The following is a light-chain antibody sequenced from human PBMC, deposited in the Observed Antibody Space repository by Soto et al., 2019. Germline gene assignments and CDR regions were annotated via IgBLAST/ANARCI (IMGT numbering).Light chain of an antibody. Sequence: QSALTQPASVSGSPGQSITISCTGTSSDVGGYKYVSWYQQHPGKAPKLMIYEVSNRPSGVSNRFSGSKSGNTASLTISGLRAEDEADYYCNSYTSSSTRVFGGGTKVTVL. CDR3: NSYTSSSTRV. V-gene: IGLV2-14*01. CDR2: EVS. J-gene: IGLJ2*01. CDR1: SSDVGGYKY.